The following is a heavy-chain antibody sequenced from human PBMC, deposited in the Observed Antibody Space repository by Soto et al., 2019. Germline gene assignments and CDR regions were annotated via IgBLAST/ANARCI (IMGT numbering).Heavy chain of an antibody. D-gene: IGHD6-19*01. Sequence: GGSLRLSCAASGFTFSSYWMHWVRQAPGKGLVWVSRINSDGCSTSYADSVKGRFTISRDNAKNTLYLQMNSLRAEDTAVYYCARNSGWYVGMDVWGQGTTVTVSS. CDR2: INSDGCST. V-gene: IGHV3-74*01. CDR1: GFTFSSYW. J-gene: IGHJ6*02. CDR3: ARNSGWYVGMDV.